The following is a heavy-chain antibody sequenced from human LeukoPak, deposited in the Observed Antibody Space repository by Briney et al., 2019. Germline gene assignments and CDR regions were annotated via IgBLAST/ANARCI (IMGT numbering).Heavy chain of an antibody. J-gene: IGHJ5*02. CDR1: GFTFSSYW. V-gene: IGHV3-74*01. Sequence: GGSLRLSCAASGFTFSSYWMHWVRQAPGKGLVWVSRINSDGSSTSYADSVKGRFTISRDNAKNTLYLQMNSLRAEDTAVYYCARALYYYDGSGYSGNWFDPWGQGTLVTVSS. CDR2: INSDGSST. CDR3: ARALYYYDGSGYSGNWFDP. D-gene: IGHD3-22*01.